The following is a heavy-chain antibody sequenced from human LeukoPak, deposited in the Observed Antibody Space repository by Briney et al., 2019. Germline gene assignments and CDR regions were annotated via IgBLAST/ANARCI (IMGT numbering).Heavy chain of an antibody. CDR3: ARGHSRYYYDSSGYYYSY. CDR2: INSDGSST. D-gene: IGHD3-22*01. CDR1: GFTFSSYW. V-gene: IGHV3-74*01. J-gene: IGHJ4*02. Sequence: GGSLRLSCAASGFTFSSYWMHWVPQAPGKGLVWVSRINSDGSSTSYADSVKGRFTISRDNAKNTLYLQMNSLRAEDTAVYYCARGHSRYYYDSSGYYYSYWGQGTLVTVSS.